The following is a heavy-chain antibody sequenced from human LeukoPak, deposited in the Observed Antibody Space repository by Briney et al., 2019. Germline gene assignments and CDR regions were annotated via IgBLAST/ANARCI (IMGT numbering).Heavy chain of an antibody. D-gene: IGHD2/OR15-2a*01. V-gene: IGHV4-61*02. J-gene: IGHJ5*02. CDR2: IYTSEST. CDR1: GGSISSGSYY. Sequence: SETLSLTCTVSGGSISSGSYYWSWIRQPAGKGLEWIGRIYTSESTNYNPSLKSRVTISVDTSKNQFSLKLSSVTAADTAVYYCARESNYYFSWFDPWGQGTLVTVSS. CDR3: ARESNYYFSWFDP.